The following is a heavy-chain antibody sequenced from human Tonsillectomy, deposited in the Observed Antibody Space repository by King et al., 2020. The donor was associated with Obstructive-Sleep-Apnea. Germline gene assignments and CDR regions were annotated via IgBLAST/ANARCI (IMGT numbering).Heavy chain of an antibody. CDR2: ISAYNGNT. V-gene: IGHV1-18*04. CDR3: AREGHYDILTGYYRALDY. J-gene: IGHJ4*02. Sequence: QLVQSGAEVKKPGASVKVSCKASGYTFTSYGISWVRQAPGQGLEWMGWISAYNGNTNYAQKLQGRVTMTTDTSTSTAYMELRSLSSDDTAVYYCAREGHYDILTGYYRALDYWGQGTLVTVSS. CDR1: GYTFTSYG. D-gene: IGHD3-9*01.